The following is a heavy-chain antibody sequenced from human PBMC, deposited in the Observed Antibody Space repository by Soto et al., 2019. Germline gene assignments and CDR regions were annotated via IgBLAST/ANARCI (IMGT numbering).Heavy chain of an antibody. V-gene: IGHV1-69*13. J-gene: IGHJ3*02. D-gene: IGHD3-16*01. CDR2: IIPIFGTA. Sequence: SVKVSCKASGGTFSSYAISWVRQAPGQGLEWMGGIIPIFGTANYAQKFQGRVTITADESTSTAYMELSSLRSEDTAVYYCARDPSRGFGAFDIWGQGTMVTVSS. CDR3: ARDPSRGFGAFDI. CDR1: GGTFSSYA.